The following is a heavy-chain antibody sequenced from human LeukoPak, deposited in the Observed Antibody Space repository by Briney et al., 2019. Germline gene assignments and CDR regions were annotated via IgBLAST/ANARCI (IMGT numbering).Heavy chain of an antibody. D-gene: IGHD1-26*01. J-gene: IGHJ4*02. Sequence: ASVTVSCKASGYTFTTYGISWVRQAPGQGLEWMGWISAYNGNTNYAQKFQGRVTMTTDTSTSTAYMELRSLRSDETAVYYCARQCGSLCPFDYWGQGTLVTVSS. CDR1: GYTFTTYG. V-gene: IGHV1-18*01. CDR3: ARQCGSLCPFDY. CDR2: ISAYNGNT.